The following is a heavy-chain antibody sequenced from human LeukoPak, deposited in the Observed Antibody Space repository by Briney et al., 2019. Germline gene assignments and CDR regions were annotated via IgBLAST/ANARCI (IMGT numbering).Heavy chain of an antibody. Sequence: GGSLRLSCAASGFTFSIYAMSWVRQAPGKGLEWVSGISGSSSHTKDADFVRGRFTIYRDNSRNTLYLQPNSLRAEDTAVYYCAKEHDYTNAAPEWGFDSWGQGTLVIVSS. J-gene: IGHJ4*02. D-gene: IGHD2-2*02. CDR2: ISGSSSHT. V-gene: IGHV3-23*01. CDR1: GFTFSIYA. CDR3: AKEHDYTNAAPEWGFDS.